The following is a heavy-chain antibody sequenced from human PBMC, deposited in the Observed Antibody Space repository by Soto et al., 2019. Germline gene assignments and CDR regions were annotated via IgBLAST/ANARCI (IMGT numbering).Heavy chain of an antibody. CDR2: INPSGGST. V-gene: IGHV1-46*03. Sequence: GAPVKVSCKASGGTFSSYTISWVRQAPGQGLEWMGIINPSGGSTSYAQKFQGRVTMTRDTSTSTVYMELSSLRSEDTAVYYCARDLWFGELLFGKFDPWGQGTLVTVSS. J-gene: IGHJ5*02. D-gene: IGHD3-10*01. CDR3: ARDLWFGELLFGKFDP. CDR1: GGTFSSYT.